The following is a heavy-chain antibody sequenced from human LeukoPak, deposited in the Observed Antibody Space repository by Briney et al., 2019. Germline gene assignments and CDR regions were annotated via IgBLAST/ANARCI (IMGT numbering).Heavy chain of an antibody. CDR3: ARGRGYDPVVFYFDY. J-gene: IGHJ4*02. V-gene: IGHV4-39*07. D-gene: IGHD5-12*01. CDR1: GDSVRSSSYF. Sequence: TSETLSLTCTVSGDSVRSSSYFWAWIRQPPGKGLEWIANIYYSGSTYYNPSLKSRVTITLDTSKNQFSLNLTSVTAADTALYYCARGRGYDPVVFYFDYWGQGNLVTVSS. CDR2: IYYSGST.